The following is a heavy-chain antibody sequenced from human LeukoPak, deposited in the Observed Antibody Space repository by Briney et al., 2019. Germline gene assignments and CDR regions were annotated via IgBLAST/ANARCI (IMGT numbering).Heavy chain of an antibody. CDR2: IIGSGGST. V-gene: IGHV3-23*01. J-gene: IGHJ5*02. CDR1: GFTFSSYA. CDR3: AKDYGDSTAKDWMPLFDP. D-gene: IGHD4-17*01. Sequence: QPWGSLRLSCAASGFTFSSYAMSWVRQAPGKGLEWVSAIIGSGGSTYYADSVKGRFTISRDNSKNTLYLQMNSLRAEDTAVYYCAKDYGDSTAKDWMPLFDPWGQGTLVTVSS.